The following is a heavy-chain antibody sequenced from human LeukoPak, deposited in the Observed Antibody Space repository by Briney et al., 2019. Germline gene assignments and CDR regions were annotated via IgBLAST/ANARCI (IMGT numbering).Heavy chain of an antibody. CDR1: GYSISSSNW. CDR2: IYYSGST. J-gene: IGHJ4*02. V-gene: IGHV4-28*01. D-gene: IGHD2-2*01. CDR3: ARAPWVGSSTRHYYFDY. Sequence: SETLSLTCAVSGYSISSSNWWGWIRQPPGNGLEWIGYIYYSGSTYYNPSLKSRLIMSVDTSKNKCSLKLSSVTAVDTAVYYCARAPWVGSSTRHYYFDYWGQGTLVTVSS.